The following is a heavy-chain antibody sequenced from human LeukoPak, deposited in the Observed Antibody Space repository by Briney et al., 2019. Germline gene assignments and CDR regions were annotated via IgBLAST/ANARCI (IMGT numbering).Heavy chain of an antibody. J-gene: IGHJ4*02. CDR2: ISGSGGST. D-gene: IGHD2-2*02. CDR3: AKGYCRGISCYSDY. CDR1: GFTFSSYA. V-gene: IGHV3-23*01. Sequence: QSWGPLRLSCAASGFTFSSYAMSWVRQAPGKGLEWVSGISGSGGSTYYADSVKGGFTISRDNSKNTLYLQMNSLRAEDTAVYYCAKGYCRGISCYSDYWGQGTLVTVSS.